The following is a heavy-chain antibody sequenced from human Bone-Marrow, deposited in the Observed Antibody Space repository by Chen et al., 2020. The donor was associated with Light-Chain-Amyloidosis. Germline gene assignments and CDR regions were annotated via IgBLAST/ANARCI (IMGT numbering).Heavy chain of an antibody. Sequence: QVQLRESGPGLVKPGETLSLTCTVSGDSSSHNYYWGWIRQPPGKGLEWVATIFHDGTTYYNPSLKTRVAVSMNTSKNQLSLKLSSVTVADTAVYYCARDNYEISHFYYWGQGALVTVSS. CDR1: GDSSSHNYY. CDR2: IFHDGTT. V-gene: IGHV4-38-2*02. J-gene: IGHJ4*02. D-gene: IGHD3-3*01. CDR3: ARDNYEISHFYY.